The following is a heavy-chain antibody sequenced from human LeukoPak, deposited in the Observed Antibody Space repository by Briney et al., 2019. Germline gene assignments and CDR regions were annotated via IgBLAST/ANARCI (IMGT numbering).Heavy chain of an antibody. J-gene: IGHJ4*02. V-gene: IGHV3-23*01. CDR1: GFTFGSYA. D-gene: IGHD3-22*01. Sequence: PGGSLRLSCAASGFTFGSYAMSWVRQAPGKGLEWLSGISGSGDNTYYADSVKGRFTISRDNSKNTLYVQVSSLGTEDTAAYYCAKGSYYDSSGSFYFDYWGQGTLVTVSS. CDR2: ISGSGDNT. CDR3: AKGSYYDSSGSFYFDY.